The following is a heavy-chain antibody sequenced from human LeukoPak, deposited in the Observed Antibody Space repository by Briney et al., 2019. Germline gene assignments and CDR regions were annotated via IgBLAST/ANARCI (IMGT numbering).Heavy chain of an antibody. CDR2: IYSMGTT. V-gene: IGHV4-4*07. D-gene: IGHD1-26*01. CDR1: SGSINSYF. Sequence: SETLSLTCTVSSGSINSYFWGWVRRAPGKGLEWIGRIYSMGTTHYNPSLKSRVTMSIDTSTNQFSLNLRSVTAADTAMYYCGRQGYTASYYFVDYWSRGTPVVVS. J-gene: IGHJ4*02. CDR3: GRQGYTASYYFVDY.